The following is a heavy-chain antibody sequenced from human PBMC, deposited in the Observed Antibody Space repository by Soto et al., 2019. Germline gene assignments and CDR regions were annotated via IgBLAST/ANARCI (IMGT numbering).Heavy chain of an antibody. CDR2: ISGSGGST. D-gene: IGHD2-2*01. Sequence: GGSLRLSCAASGFTFSSYAMSWVRQAPGKGLEWVSAISGSGGSTYYADSVKGRFTISRDNSKNTLYLQMNSLRAEDTAVYYCAKNGGYCSSTSYYGYWGQGTLVTVSS. CDR1: GFTFSSYA. V-gene: IGHV3-23*01. CDR3: AKNGGYCSSTSYYGY. J-gene: IGHJ4*02.